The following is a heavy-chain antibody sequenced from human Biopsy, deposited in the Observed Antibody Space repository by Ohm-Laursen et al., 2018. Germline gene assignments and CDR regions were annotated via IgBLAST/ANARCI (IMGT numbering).Heavy chain of an antibody. CDR1: GYNFTDFY. J-gene: IGHJ4*02. CDR3: AREKPFGASWGY. Sequence: SVKVSCKPSGYNFTDFYLHWVRQAPGQGLEWLGWINPDTGGTKYAQKFQGRVAMTRDTSISTAYLDLSSLGSEDTAVYYCAREKPFGASWGYWGQGTLVTVSS. CDR2: INPDTGGT. V-gene: IGHV1-2*02. D-gene: IGHD6-13*01.